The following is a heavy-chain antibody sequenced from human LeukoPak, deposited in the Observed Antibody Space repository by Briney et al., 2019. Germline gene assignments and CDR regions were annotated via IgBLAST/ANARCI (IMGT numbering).Heavy chain of an antibody. CDR2: IKNDGSNI. D-gene: IGHD6-13*01. V-gene: IGHV3-74*01. CDR3: AKLRSGGPAAGNY. J-gene: IGHJ4*02. CDR1: GFSFTNYW. Sequence: GGSLRLSCAASGFSFTNYWMYWVRQAPGMGLVWVSRIKNDGSNIAYADSVKGRFTISRDNSKNTVYLQMNSLRAEDTAVYYCAKLRSGGPAAGNYWGQGTLVTVSS.